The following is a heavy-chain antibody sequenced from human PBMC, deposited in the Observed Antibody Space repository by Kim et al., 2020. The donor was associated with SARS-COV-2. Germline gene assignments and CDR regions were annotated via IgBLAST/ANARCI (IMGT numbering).Heavy chain of an antibody. V-gene: IGHV3-66*01. D-gene: IGHD3-16*01. Sequence: GGSLRLSCAASGITVSGNYMNWVRQAPGKGLEWVSIISGAGNTYYADSVKGRFTISRDISKNTLYLQMNSLRAEDTALYYCAMRGGGYYYGMDVWGQGTAVTISS. J-gene: IGHJ6*01. CDR2: ISGAGNT. CDR1: GITVSGNY. CDR3: AMRGGGYYYGMDV.